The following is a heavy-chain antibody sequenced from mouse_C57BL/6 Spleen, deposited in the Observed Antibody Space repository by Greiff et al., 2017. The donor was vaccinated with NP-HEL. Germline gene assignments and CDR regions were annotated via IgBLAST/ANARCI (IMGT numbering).Heavy chain of an antibody. J-gene: IGHJ2*01. CDR2: IDPEDGDT. CDR1: GFNIKDYY. D-gene: IGHD1-1*01. Sequence: VQLQQSGAELVRPGASVKLSCTASGFNIKDYYMHWVKQRPEQGLEWIGRIDPEDGDTEYAPKFQGTATMTADTSSNPAYLQLSSLTSEDTAVYYCTTITTVVEDYFDYWGQGTTLTVSS. V-gene: IGHV14-1*01. CDR3: TTITTVVEDYFDY.